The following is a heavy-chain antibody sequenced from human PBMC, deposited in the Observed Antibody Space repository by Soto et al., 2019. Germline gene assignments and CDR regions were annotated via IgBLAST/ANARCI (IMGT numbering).Heavy chain of an antibody. CDR1: GGSISPYF. J-gene: IGHJ4*02. D-gene: IGHD2-2*01. Sequence: VQLQESGPGLVKPSETLSVACTVSGGSISPYFWSWIRQPPGKGLEWIGNIHYSGRTDYNPSLKSRVTISVDRSTNQFSLKVTSMTAADTAVYYCAKGGTSSLPFDYWGQGTLVTVSS. CDR2: IHYSGRT. CDR3: AKGGTSSLPFDY. V-gene: IGHV4-59*01.